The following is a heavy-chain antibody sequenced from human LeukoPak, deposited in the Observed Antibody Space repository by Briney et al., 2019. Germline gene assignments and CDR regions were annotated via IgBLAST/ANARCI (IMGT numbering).Heavy chain of an antibody. V-gene: IGHV4-61*02. CDR3: ARGGAAADILFWFDP. CDR1: GGSVSGGSYH. D-gene: IGHD6-13*01. Sequence: PSETLSLTCSVSGGSVSGGSYHWTWIRQPAGKGLEWIGRIYSDGTTNYNPSLKSRVTMSADTSKNQFSLKLTSVTAADTAVYYCARGGAAADILFWFDPWGQGTLVTVSS. CDR2: IYSDGTT. J-gene: IGHJ5*02.